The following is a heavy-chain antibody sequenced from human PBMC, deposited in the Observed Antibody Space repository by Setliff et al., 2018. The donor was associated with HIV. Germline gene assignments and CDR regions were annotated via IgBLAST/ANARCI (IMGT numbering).Heavy chain of an antibody. J-gene: IGHJ4*02. CDR1: GFSISSRYY. Sequence: SETLSLTCDVSGFSISSRYYWGWIRQSPGKGLEWIGEINHSGNSNYNSSLKSRVTISVDKSRNQFSLKLRSVTAADTAVYYCARAAAGNTGPFDLWGQGSPVTVSS. V-gene: IGHV4-38-2*01. CDR2: INHSGNS. D-gene: IGHD4-17*01. CDR3: ARAAAGNTGPFDL.